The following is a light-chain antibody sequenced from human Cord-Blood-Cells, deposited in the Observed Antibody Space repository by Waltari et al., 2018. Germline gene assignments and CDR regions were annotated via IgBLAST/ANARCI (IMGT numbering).Light chain of an antibody. CDR2: VGTGGIVG. J-gene: IGLJ3*02. CDR1: SGYSNYK. V-gene: IGLV9-49*01. Sequence: QPVLTQPPSALASLGASVTLTCTLSSGYSNYKVDWYQQRPGKGPRFVMRVGTGGIVGSKGDGIPDRFSVLGSGLNRYLTIKNIQEEDESDYHCGADHGSGSNFVVFGGGTKLTVL. CDR3: GADHGSGSNFVV.